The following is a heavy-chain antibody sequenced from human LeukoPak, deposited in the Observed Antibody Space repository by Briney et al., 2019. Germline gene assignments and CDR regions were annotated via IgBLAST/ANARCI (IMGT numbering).Heavy chain of an antibody. J-gene: IGHJ4*02. V-gene: IGHV1-8*01. CDR1: GYTFTSYD. D-gene: IGHD6-13*01. CDR2: MNPNSGNT. Sequence: APVKVSCKASGYTFTSYDINWVRQATGQGLEWMGWMNPNSGNTGYAQKFQGRVTMTRNTSISTAYMELSSLRSEDTAVYYCATYSYSSSWYERSFDYWGQGTLVTVSS. CDR3: ATYSYSSSWYERSFDY.